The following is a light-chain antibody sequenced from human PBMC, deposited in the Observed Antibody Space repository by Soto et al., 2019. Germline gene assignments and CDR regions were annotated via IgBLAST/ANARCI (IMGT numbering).Light chain of an antibody. CDR1: SDIGNYNL. CDR3: ASYAGSRTHV. Sequence: QSALTQPASVSGSPGQSVTISCSGSDIGNYNLVSWYQHLPGRAPKLLIFEVTMRPSGISDRFPGSKSASTASLTISGLQAEDEGDYYCASYAGSRTHVFGSGTKATVL. CDR2: EVT. V-gene: IGLV2-23*02. J-gene: IGLJ1*01.